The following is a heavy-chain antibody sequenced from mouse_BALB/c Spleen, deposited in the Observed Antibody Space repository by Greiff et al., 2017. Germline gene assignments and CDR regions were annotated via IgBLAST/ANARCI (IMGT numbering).Heavy chain of an antibody. J-gene: IGHJ3*01. Sequence: EVQLVESGGGLVKPGGSLKLSCAASGFTFSDYYMYWVRQTPEKRLEWVATISDGGSYTYYPDSVKGRFTISRDNAKNNLYLQMSSLKSEDTAMYYCAREGGIITTVVETPFAYWGQGTLVTVSA. CDR3: AREGGIITTVVETPFAY. CDR2: ISDGGSYT. D-gene: IGHD1-1*01. V-gene: IGHV5-4*02. CDR1: GFTFSDYY.